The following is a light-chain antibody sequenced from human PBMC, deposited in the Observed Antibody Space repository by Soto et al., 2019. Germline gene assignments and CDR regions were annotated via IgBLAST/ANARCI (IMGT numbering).Light chain of an antibody. CDR3: QQYGNLPLT. CDR1: QGITNY. CDR2: DAS. J-gene: IGKJ4*01. V-gene: IGKV1-33*01. Sequence: DIQMTQSPSSLSASVGDRVTITRQASQGITNYVNWYQQKPGKAPKLLIYDASNLETGVPSRFSGSGSGTDFSFSISSLQPEDVATYYCQQYGNLPLTFGGGTKVDIK.